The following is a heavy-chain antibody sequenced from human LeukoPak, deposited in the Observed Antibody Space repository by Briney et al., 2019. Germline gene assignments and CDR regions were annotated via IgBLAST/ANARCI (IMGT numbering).Heavy chain of an antibody. V-gene: IGHV3-30*18. D-gene: IGHD3-9*01. J-gene: IGHJ4*02. CDR2: ISSDGSYK. CDR1: GFTFSSYA. Sequence: GGSLRLSCAASGFTFSSYAMSWVRQAPGKGLEWVAVISSDGSYKYYADSVKGRFTISRDNSKNTLYLQMNSLRAEDTAVYYCAKDHYPLRYFDWYFDYWGQGTLVTVSS. CDR3: AKDHYPLRYFDWYFDY.